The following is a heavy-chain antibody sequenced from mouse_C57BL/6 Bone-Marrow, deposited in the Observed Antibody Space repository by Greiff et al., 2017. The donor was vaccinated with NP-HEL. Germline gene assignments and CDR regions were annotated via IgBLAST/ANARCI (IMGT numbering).Heavy chain of an antibody. Sequence: EVKLVESGPGLVKPSQSLSLTCSVTGYSITSGYYWNWIRQFPGNKLEWMGYISYDGSNNYNPSLKNRISITRDTSNNQFFLKLNSVTTEDTATYFCAAFAYWGQGTLVTVSA. CDR2: ISYDGSN. V-gene: IGHV3-6*01. CDR3: AAFAY. J-gene: IGHJ3*01. CDR1: GYSITSGYY.